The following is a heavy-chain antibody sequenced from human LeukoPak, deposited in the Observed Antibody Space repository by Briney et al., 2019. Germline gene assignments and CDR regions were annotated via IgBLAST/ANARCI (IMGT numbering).Heavy chain of an antibody. CDR1: GDSVSRSDSY. Sequence: SETLSLTCSVSGDSVSRSDSYWDWIRQPPGKGLEWIGTIYYSGRTYYSPSLKSRVTMSVDPSNNQLSLNLRSVTAADTAVYYCARRRYYDGSGYLEWGQGTLLSVSS. CDR3: ARRRYYDGSGYLE. CDR2: IYYSGRT. D-gene: IGHD3-22*01. J-gene: IGHJ1*01. V-gene: IGHV4-39*01.